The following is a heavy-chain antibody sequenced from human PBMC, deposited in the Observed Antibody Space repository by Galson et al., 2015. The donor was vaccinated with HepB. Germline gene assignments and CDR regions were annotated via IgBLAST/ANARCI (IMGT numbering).Heavy chain of an antibody. CDR2: IYWDNDR. D-gene: IGHD3-16*01. Sequence: PALVKPTQTLTLTCTFSGFSLSTSGVGVAWIRQPPGGAVEWLAIIYWDNDRRYSPSLDSRLTITKDTSKNQVVLSLTNMDPVDTATYYCAHITITYGGVDRLGAFDFWGQGTLVTVSS. J-gene: IGHJ3*01. CDR3: AHITITYGGVDRLGAFDF. CDR1: GFSLSTSGVG. V-gene: IGHV2-5*02.